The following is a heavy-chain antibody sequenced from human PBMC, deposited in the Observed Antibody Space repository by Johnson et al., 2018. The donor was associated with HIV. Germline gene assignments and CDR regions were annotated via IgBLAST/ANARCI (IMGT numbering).Heavy chain of an antibody. CDR1: GFIFSSYG. V-gene: IGHV3-72*01. D-gene: IGHD1-1*01. CDR2: TRNKANSYTT. CDR3: TTDPWWNGYHAFDI. Sequence: VQLVESGGGVVQPGGSLRLSCAASGFIFSSYGMHWVRQAPGKGLEWVGRTRNKANSYTTEYAASVKGRFTISRDDSKNSLYLQMNSLKTEDTAVYYCTTDPWWNGYHAFDIWGQGTMVTVSS. J-gene: IGHJ3*02.